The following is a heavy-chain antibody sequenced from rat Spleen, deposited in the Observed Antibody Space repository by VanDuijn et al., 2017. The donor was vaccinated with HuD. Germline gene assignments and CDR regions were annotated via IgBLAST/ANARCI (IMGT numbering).Heavy chain of an antibody. D-gene: IGHD1-9*01. Sequence: EVQLVESGGGLVQPGRSMKLSCAASGFTFSNYDMAWVRQAPTKGLEWVASISFDGSSTYYRDSVKGRFTISRDNAKNTLYLQMDSLRSEDTATYYCTTGDYGYNGPYYFDYWGQGVMVTVSS. CDR2: ISFDGSST. CDR3: TTGDYGYNGPYYFDY. CDR1: GFTFSNYD. J-gene: IGHJ2*01. V-gene: IGHV5-20*01.